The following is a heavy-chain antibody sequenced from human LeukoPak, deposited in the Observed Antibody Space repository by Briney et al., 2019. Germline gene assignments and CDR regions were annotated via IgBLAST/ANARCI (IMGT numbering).Heavy chain of an antibody. J-gene: IGHJ6*02. CDR1: GGSISSSSYY. V-gene: IGHV4-39*01. CDR3: ARRWPQLRWEYGMDV. Sequence: PSETLSLTCTVSGGSISSSSYYWGWVRQPPGKGLEWIGSIYYSGSTYYNPSLKSRVTISVDTSKNQFSLKLSSVTAADTAVYYCARRWPQLRWEYGMDVWGQGTTVTVSS. D-gene: IGHD5-24*01. CDR2: IYYSGST.